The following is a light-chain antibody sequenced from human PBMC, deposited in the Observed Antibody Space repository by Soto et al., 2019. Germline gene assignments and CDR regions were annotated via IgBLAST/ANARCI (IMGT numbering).Light chain of an antibody. CDR1: QSVSSN. Sequence: EIVLKQSPATLSLSPGQRATLSCRASQSVSSNLAWYQQKPGQAPRLLIYDASNRATSIPARFSGSGSGTDLTLTISGLEPEDCAFYYCQQRSNWAPVTFGGGTKVEIK. CDR2: DAS. CDR3: QQRSNWAPVT. J-gene: IGKJ4*01. V-gene: IGKV3-11*01.